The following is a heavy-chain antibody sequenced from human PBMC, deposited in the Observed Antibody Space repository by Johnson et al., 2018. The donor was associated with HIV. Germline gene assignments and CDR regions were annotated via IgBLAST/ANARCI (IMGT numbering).Heavy chain of an antibody. D-gene: IGHD3-16*01. J-gene: IGHJ3*02. CDR1: GFTISNNY. CDR3: RSQWTMITFGGDNAFDI. V-gene: IGHV3-11*01. Sequence: QVQLVESGGGLVQPGGSLRLSCAASGFTISNNYMSWVRQAPGKGLEWVSAISGSGGSTGYADSVKGRFTISRDNAKNSLYLQMNSLKTEDTGVYYCRSQWTMITFGGDNAFDIWGQGTMVTVSS. CDR2: ISGSGGST.